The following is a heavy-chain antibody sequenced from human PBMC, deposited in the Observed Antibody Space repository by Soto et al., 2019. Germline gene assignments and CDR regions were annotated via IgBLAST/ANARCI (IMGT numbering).Heavy chain of an antibody. J-gene: IGHJ6*03. CDR1: GFTFSSYW. CDR2: IKQDGSEK. CDR3: ARDLGDKKKYYDFWSGYYTDYYYYMDV. D-gene: IGHD3-3*01. Sequence: EVQLVESGGGLVQPGGSPRLSCAASGFTFSSYWMIWVRQAPGKGLEWVANIKQDGSEKYYVDSVKGRFTISRDNAKNSRYLQMNSLRAEDTAVYYCARDLGDKKKYYDFWSGYYTDYYYYMDVWGKGTTVTVSS. V-gene: IGHV3-7*01.